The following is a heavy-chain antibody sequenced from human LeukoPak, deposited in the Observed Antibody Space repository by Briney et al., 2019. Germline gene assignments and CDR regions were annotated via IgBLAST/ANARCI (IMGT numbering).Heavy chain of an antibody. CDR1: GFTFSSYA. J-gene: IGHJ4*02. CDR3: AKDVRYCSGGSCYSQGGYFDY. D-gene: IGHD2-15*01. CDR2: ISGSGGST. Sequence: GGSLRLSCAASGFTFSSYAMTWVRQAPGKGLEWASAISGSGGSTYYADSVKGRFTISRDNSKNTLYLQMNSLRAEDTAVYYCAKDVRYCSGGSCYSQGGYFDYCGQGTLVTVSS. V-gene: IGHV3-23*01.